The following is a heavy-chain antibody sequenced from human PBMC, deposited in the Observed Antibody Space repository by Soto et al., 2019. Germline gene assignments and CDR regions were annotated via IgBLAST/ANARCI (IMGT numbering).Heavy chain of an antibody. CDR3: TRFGIYGDCTFDY. D-gene: IGHD4-17*01. J-gene: IGHJ4*02. Sequence: GGTLRLSCTASGFTFGDYAMSWARLAPGKGMAWGGFIRSKSDGGTTEYASPVRGRFTTSRDDCKSMAYLRMNSLKTEDKAVHYWTRFGIYGDCTFDYWGQGTLVTVSS. CDR1: GFTFGDYA. CDR2: IRSKSDGGTT. V-gene: IGHV3-49*04.